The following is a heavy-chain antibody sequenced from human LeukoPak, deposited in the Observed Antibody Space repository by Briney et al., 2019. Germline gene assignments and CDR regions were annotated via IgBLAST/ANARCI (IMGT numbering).Heavy chain of an antibody. D-gene: IGHD3-9*01. CDR3: AKVGIVRYFDWLDKTFDY. Sequence: GGSLRLSCAASGFTFSSYAMSWVLQAPAKGLEWVSAISGSGGSTYYADSVKGRFTISRDNSKNTLYLQMNSLRAEDTAVYYCAKVGIVRYFDWLDKTFDYWGQGTLVTVSS. V-gene: IGHV3-23*01. CDR2: ISGSGGST. J-gene: IGHJ4*02. CDR1: GFTFSSYA.